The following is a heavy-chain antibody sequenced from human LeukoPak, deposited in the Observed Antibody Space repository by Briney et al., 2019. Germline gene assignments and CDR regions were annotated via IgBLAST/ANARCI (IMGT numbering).Heavy chain of an antibody. Sequence: GGSLRLSCAASRFTFRHYGMHWVRQAPGKGLEWVAVISIDGSEKYYADSVKGRFTISRDNTKNTLYLQMNSLRGDDTAVYYCANPQSRGYDYLDYWGQGTLVTVSS. CDR2: ISIDGSEK. CDR3: ANPQSRGYDYLDY. V-gene: IGHV3-30*18. J-gene: IGHJ4*02. D-gene: IGHD5-12*01. CDR1: RFTFRHYG.